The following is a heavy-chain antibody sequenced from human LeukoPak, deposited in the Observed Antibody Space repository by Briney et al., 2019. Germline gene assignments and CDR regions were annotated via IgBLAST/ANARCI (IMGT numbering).Heavy chain of an antibody. D-gene: IGHD6-6*01. CDR3: AKDGTSIADYFDY. CDR1: GFTFSSHW. CDR2: VKEDVNER. V-gene: IGHV3-7*03. Sequence: GGSLRLSCAASGFTFSSHWMTWVRQAPGKGLEWVASVKEDVNERYYVDSVKGRFTISRDNSKNTLYLQMNSLRAEDTAVYFCAKDGTSIADYFDYWGQGTLVTVSS. J-gene: IGHJ4*02.